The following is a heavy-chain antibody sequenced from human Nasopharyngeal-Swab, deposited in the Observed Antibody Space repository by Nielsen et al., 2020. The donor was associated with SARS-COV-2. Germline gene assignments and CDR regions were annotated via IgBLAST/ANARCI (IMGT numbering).Heavy chain of an antibody. J-gene: IGHJ4*02. Sequence: WIRQPPGKGLEWVGRIKSKTDGGTTDYAAPVKGRFTISRDDSKNTLYLQMNSLKTEDTAVYYCTTGRYSSGWRGKTYYFDYWGQGTLVTVS. CDR3: TTGRYSSGWRGKTYYFDY. D-gene: IGHD6-19*01. V-gene: IGHV3-15*01. CDR2: IKSKTDGGTT.